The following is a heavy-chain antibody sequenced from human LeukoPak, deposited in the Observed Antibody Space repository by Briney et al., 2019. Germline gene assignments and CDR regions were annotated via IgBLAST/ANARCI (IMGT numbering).Heavy chain of an antibody. V-gene: IGHV1-69*13. CDR1: GGTFSSYA. CDR3: ARSNDYGGEFDY. CDR2: IIPIFGTA. Sequence: SVKVSCKASGGTFSSYAISWVRQAPGQGLEWMGGIIPIFGTANYAQKFQGRVTITADESTSTAYMELSSLRSEDTAVYYCARSNDYGGEFDYWGQGTLVTVSS. J-gene: IGHJ4*02. D-gene: IGHD4-23*01.